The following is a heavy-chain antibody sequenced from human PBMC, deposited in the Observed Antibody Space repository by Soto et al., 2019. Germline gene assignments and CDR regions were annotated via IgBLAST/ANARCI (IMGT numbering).Heavy chain of an antibody. CDR3: ARAPDYGDYFDY. V-gene: IGHV1-69*13. J-gene: IGHJ4*02. Sequence: SVKVSCKASGGTFSSYAISWVRQAPGQGLEWMGGIIPIFGTANYAQKFQGRVTITADESTSTAYMELSSLRSEDTAVYYCARAPDYGDYFDYWGQGTLVTVSS. D-gene: IGHD4-17*01. CDR2: IIPIFGTA. CDR1: GGTFSSYA.